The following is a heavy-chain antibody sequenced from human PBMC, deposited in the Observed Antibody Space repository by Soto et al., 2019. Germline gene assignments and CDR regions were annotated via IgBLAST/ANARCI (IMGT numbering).Heavy chain of an antibody. V-gene: IGHV3-23*01. D-gene: IGHD3-16*01. Sequence: EVQLLESGGGLVQPGGSLRLSCAASGFTFSSYAMSWVRQAPGKGLEWVSAISRSGGSTYYADSVKGRFTISRDNSKKTRYLQMNSLRAEDTAVYYCAKDRSSDGWILHLGELYPVEIWGQGTMVTVSS. CDR3: AKDRSSDGWILHLGELYPVEI. CDR1: GFTFSSYA. J-gene: IGHJ3*02. CDR2: ISRSGGST.